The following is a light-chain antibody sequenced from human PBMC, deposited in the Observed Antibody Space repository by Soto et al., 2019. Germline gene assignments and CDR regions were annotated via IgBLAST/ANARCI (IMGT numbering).Light chain of an antibody. CDR1: QSVSSN. Sequence: IVMTQSPATLSVSPGERATLSCRASQSVSSNLAWYQQKPGQAPRLLIYGASTRATGIPARFSGSGSGTEFTLTISRLEPEDVAVYYCQHSGNSHGTFGQGTKVDIK. V-gene: IGKV3-15*01. CDR3: QHSGNSHGT. J-gene: IGKJ1*01. CDR2: GAS.